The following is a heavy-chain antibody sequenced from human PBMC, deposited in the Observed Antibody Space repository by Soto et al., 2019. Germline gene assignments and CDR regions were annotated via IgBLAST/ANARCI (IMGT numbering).Heavy chain of an antibody. Sequence: QVQLVQSGAEVKKPGSSVKVSCKASGGTFSSHAISWVRQAPGQGLEWMGGIIPIFGTANYAQKFQGRVTITADESTSTAYMELSSLRSEDTAVYYCARDGGFGELLFTGPDYWGQGTLVTVSS. J-gene: IGHJ4*02. CDR1: GGTFSSHA. V-gene: IGHV1-69*01. CDR3: ARDGGFGELLFTGPDY. D-gene: IGHD3-10*01. CDR2: IIPIFGTA.